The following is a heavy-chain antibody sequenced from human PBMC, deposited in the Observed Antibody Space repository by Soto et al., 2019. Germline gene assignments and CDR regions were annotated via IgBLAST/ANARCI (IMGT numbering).Heavy chain of an antibody. Sequence: QVELVESGGGVVQPGRSVRLSCAASAVTFTGYGMHWVRQAPGKGLEWVAVIRFDGSNIYYADSVKGRFTISRDNARNMLYLQMNSLRAEDTAVYYCARDGVGSTAYFGYFDYWGLVTLVTVSS. CDR2: IRFDGSNI. V-gene: IGHV3-33*01. CDR3: ARDGVGSTAYFGYFDY. J-gene: IGHJ4*02. CDR1: AVTFTGYG. D-gene: IGHD1-26*01.